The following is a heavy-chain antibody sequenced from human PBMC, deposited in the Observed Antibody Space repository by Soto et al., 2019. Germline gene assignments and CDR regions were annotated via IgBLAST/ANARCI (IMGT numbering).Heavy chain of an antibody. Sequence: ASVKVSCKASGGTFSSYTISWVRQAPGQRLEWMGWINAGNGNTKYSQKFQGRVTITRDTSASTAYMELSSLRSEDTAVYYCARGVGLYSNYDYWGQGTLVTVSS. V-gene: IGHV1-3*01. D-gene: IGHD2-2*02. CDR2: INAGNGNT. J-gene: IGHJ4*02. CDR3: ARGVGLYSNYDY. CDR1: GGTFSSYT.